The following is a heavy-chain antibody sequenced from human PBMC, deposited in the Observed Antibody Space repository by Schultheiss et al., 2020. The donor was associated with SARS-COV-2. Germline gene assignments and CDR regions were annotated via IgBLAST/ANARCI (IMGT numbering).Heavy chain of an antibody. V-gene: IGHV4-4*07. J-gene: IGHJ5*02. CDR2: IYSTGTT. CDR1: GGSISGYY. D-gene: IGHD2-2*01. CDR3: ARNQYQLSYPFWFDP. Sequence: SETLSLTCTVSGGSISGYYWSWVRQPAGKGLEWIGRIYSTGTTNYNPSLESRVTMSVDTSKNQFSLKLSSVTAADKAVYYCARNQYQLSYPFWFDPWGQGILVTVSS.